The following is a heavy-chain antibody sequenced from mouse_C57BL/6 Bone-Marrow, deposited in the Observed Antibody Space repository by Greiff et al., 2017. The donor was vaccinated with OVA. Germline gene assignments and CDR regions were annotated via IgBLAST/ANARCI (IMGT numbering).Heavy chain of an antibody. J-gene: IGHJ1*03. CDR1: GFSLTSYG. V-gene: IGHV2-2*01. D-gene: IGHD4-1*01. CDR2: IWSGGST. Sequence: VKLVESGPGLVQPSQSLSITCTVSGFSLTSYGVHWVRQSPGKGLEWLGVIWSGGSTDYNAAFISRLSISKDNSKSQVFFKMNSLQADDTAIYYCARTWDWWYFDVWGTGTTVTVSS. CDR3: ARTWDWWYFDV.